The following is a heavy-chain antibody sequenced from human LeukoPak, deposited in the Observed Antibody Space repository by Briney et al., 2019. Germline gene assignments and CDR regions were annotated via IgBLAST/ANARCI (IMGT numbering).Heavy chain of an antibody. Sequence: GGSLRLSCAASGFTFSSYSMNWVRQAPGKGLEWVSSISSSSSYIYYADSVKGRFTISRDNAKNSLYLQMNSLRAEDTAVYYCAREVIYSSSWYDYWGQGTLVTVSS. D-gene: IGHD6-13*01. CDR1: GFTFSSYS. CDR3: AREVIYSSSWYDY. CDR2: ISSSSSYI. J-gene: IGHJ4*02. V-gene: IGHV3-21*01.